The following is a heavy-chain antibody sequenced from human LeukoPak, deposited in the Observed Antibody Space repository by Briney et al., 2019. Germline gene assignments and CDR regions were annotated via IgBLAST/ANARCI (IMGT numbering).Heavy chain of an antibody. CDR2: IYTSGST. CDR1: GGSISSSYY. CDR3: ASGYSSGHDY. D-gene: IGHD6-19*01. J-gene: IGHJ4*02. V-gene: IGHV4-4*07. Sequence: SETLSLTCSVSGGSISSSYYWSWIRQPAGKGLEWIGRIYTSGSTNYNPSLKSRVTMSVDTSKNQFSLKLSSVTAADTAVYYCASGYSSGHDYWGQGTLVTVSS.